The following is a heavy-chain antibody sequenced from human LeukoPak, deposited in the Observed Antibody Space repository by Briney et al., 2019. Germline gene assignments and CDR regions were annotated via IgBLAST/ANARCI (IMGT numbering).Heavy chain of an antibody. J-gene: IGHJ4*02. CDR1: GGSISSYY. D-gene: IGHD3-10*01. Sequence: PSETLSLTCTVSGGSISSYYWSWIRQPPGKGLEWIGYIYYSGSTNYNPSLKSRVTISVDTSKNQFSLKLSSVTAADTAVYYCAREARLLWFGEFAGVFDYWGQGTLVTASS. V-gene: IGHV4-59*01. CDR3: AREARLLWFGEFAGVFDY. CDR2: IYYSGST.